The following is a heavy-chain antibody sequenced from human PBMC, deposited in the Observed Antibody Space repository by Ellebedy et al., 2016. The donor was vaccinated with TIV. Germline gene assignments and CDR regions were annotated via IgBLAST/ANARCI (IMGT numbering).Heavy chain of an antibody. CDR3: ARSPFYYDTFPGY. Sequence: MPSETLSLTCAVSGGSISGYFWSWIRQPPGKGLEWIGYAYYSGSTNYNPALKSRVTMSVETSKKQFSLKLSSVTAADTAVYYCARSPFYYDTFPGYWGQGTLVTVSS. V-gene: IGHV4-59*01. D-gene: IGHD3-16*01. CDR1: GGSISGYF. CDR2: AYYSGST. J-gene: IGHJ4*02.